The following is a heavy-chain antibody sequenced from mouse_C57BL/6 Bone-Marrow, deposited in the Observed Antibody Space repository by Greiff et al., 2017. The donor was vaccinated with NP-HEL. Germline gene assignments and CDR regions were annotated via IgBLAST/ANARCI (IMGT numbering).Heavy chain of an antibody. CDR2: IDPEDGDT. V-gene: IGHV14-1*01. D-gene: IGHD1-1*01. Sequence: EVQLQQSGAELVRPGASVKLSCTASGFNIKDYYMHWVKQRPEQGLEWIGRIDPEDGDTEYAPKFQGKATMTADTSSNTAYLQLSSLTSEDTAVYYCTKTITTVVATDWYFDVWGTGTTVTVSS. CDR3: TKTITTVVATDWYFDV. CDR1: GFNIKDYY. J-gene: IGHJ1*03.